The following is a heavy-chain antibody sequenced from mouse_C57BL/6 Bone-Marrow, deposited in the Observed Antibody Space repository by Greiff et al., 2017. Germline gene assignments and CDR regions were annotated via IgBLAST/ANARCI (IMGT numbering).Heavy chain of an antibody. CDR1: GYTFTGYW. CDR3: ARDGYYVYYAMDY. CDR2: ILPGSGST. D-gene: IGHD2-3*01. V-gene: IGHV1-9*01. Sequence: VQLQQSGAELMKPGASVKLSCKATGYTFTGYWIEWVKQRPGHGLEWIGEILPGSGSTTYNEKFKGKATFTADTSSNTAYMQLSSLTTEDSAIYYCARDGYYVYYAMDYWGQGTSVTVSS. J-gene: IGHJ4*01.